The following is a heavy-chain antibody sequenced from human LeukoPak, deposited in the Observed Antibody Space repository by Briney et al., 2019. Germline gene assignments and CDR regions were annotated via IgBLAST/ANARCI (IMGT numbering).Heavy chain of an antibody. D-gene: IGHD3-10*01. V-gene: IGHV4-59*01. Sequence: TSETLSLTCTVSGGSISSYYWSWIRQPPGKGLEWIGYIYYSGNTNYSPSVKSRVTMSVDTSKNQFSLKLTSVTAADTAVYYCARVGSGGYLDYWGQGTLVTVSS. J-gene: IGHJ4*02. CDR1: GGSISSYY. CDR2: IYYSGNT. CDR3: ARVGSGGYLDY.